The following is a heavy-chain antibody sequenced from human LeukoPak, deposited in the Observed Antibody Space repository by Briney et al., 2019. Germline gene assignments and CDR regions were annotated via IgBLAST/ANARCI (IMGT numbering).Heavy chain of an antibody. V-gene: IGHV3-7*01. CDR2: IKQDGSEK. D-gene: IGHD6-6*01. CDR1: GFTFSSYW. J-gene: IGHJ3*02. CDR3: ARPKGEYSSSGGAFDI. Sequence: GGSLRLSCAASGFTFSSYWMSWVRQAPGKGLEWVANIKQDGSEKYYVDSVKGRFTISRDNAKNSPYLQMNSLRAEDTAVYYCARPKGEYSSSGGAFDIWGQGTMVTVSS.